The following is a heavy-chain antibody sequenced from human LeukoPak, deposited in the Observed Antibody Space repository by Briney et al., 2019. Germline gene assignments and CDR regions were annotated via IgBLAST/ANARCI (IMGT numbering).Heavy chain of an antibody. CDR2: INHSGST. J-gene: IGHJ4*02. CDR3: ARSSSSWYGVDY. D-gene: IGHD6-13*01. CDR1: GGSFSGYY. V-gene: IGHV4-34*01. Sequence: SETLSLTCAVYGGSFSGYYWSWIRQPPGKGLEWIGEINHSGSTNYNPSLKSRVTISVDTSKNQFSLKLSSVTAADTAVYYCARSSSSWYGVDYWGQGTLVTVSS.